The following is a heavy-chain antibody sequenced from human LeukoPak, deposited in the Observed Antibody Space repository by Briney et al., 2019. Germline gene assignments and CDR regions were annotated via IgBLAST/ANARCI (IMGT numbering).Heavy chain of an antibody. CDR1: SGSFSGYY. D-gene: IGHD6-19*01. CDR3: ARYSSGWYGYYYYYMDV. V-gene: IGHV4-34*01. CDR2: INHSGST. Sequence: SETLSLTCAVYSGSFSGYYWSWIRQPPGKGLEWIGEINHSGSTNYNPSLKSRVTISVDTSKNQFSLKLSSVTAADTAVYYCARYSSGWYGYYYYYMDVWGKGTTVTVSS. J-gene: IGHJ6*03.